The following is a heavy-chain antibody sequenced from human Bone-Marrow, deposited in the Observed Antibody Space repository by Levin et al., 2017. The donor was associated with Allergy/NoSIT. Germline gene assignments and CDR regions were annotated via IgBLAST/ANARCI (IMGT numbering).Heavy chain of an antibody. V-gene: IGHV3-23*01. Sequence: GESLKISCAASGFTFSSYAMSWVRQAPGKGLEWVSAISGSGGSTYYADSVKGRFTISRDNSKNTLCLQMNSLRAEDTAVYYCAKGVVSSSWYGELDYWGQGTLVTVSA. CDR3: AKGVVSSSWYGELDY. J-gene: IGHJ4*02. D-gene: IGHD6-13*01. CDR1: GFTFSSYA. CDR2: ISGSGGST.